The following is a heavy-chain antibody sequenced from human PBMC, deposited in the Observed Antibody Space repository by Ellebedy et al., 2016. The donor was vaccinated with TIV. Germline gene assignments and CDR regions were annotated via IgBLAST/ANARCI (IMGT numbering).Heavy chain of an antibody. Sequence: SETLSLTXTVSGGSVSRYFWSWIRQPAGKGLEWIGRIFTSGSFNYNPSLMSRITMSVVTSKNQISLRLNSVTAADTGVYYCANGGSLSYGIFDYWGQGNLVTVSS. V-gene: IGHV4-4*07. CDR2: IFTSGSF. J-gene: IGHJ4*02. CDR3: ANGGSLSYGIFDY. D-gene: IGHD3-16*01. CDR1: GGSVSRYF.